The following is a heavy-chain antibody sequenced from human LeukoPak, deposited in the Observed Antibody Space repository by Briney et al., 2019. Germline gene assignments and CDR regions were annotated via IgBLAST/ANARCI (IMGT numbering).Heavy chain of an antibody. CDR2: ISAYNGNT. CDR3: ARDRTYHYDRSGYYDPLVSYYYGMDV. J-gene: IGHJ6*02. D-gene: IGHD3-22*01. CDR1: GYSFTSYG. V-gene: IGHV1-18*01. Sequence: ASVKVSCKASGYSFTSYGINWVRQAPGQGLEWMGWISAYNGNTNYAQKFQGRVTTTTDTSTSTTYMGLRSLRSDDTAVYYCARDRTYHYDRSGYYDPLVSYYYGMDVWGQGTTVTVS.